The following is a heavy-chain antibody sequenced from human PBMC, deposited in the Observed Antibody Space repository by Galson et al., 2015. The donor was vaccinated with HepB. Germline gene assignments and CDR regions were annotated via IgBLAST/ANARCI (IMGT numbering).Heavy chain of an antibody. V-gene: IGHV4-39*01. Sequence: SETLSLTCSVSGASISSRTYYWVWIRQPPGKGLEWIGNVHSSGVTYYNPSLKSRVTISGDTAKNQFPRRVSSVTAADTAVYYCVRALGGSYFYGMDVWGQGTTVTVSS. CDR3: VRALGGSYFYGMDV. D-gene: IGHD3-16*02. CDR2: VHSSGVT. J-gene: IGHJ6*02. CDR1: GASISSRTYY.